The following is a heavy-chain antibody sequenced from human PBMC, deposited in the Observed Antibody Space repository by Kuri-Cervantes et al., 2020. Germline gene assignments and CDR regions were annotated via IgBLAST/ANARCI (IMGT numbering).Heavy chain of an antibody. CDR2: ISSSSSTI. J-gene: IGHJ6*03. V-gene: IGHV3-48*01. D-gene: IGHD3-10*01. Sequence: GSLRLSCAASGFTFSSYSMNWVRQAPGKGLEWVSYISSSSSTIYYADSVKGRFTISRDNAKNSLYLQMNSLRAEDTAVYYCARSSGYYGSGSYPYYYYYMDVWGKGTTVTVSS. CDR1: GFTFSSYS. CDR3: ARSSGYYGSGSYPYYYYYMDV.